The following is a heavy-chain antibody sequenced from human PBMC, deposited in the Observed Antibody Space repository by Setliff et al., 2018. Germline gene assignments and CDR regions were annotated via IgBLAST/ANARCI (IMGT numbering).Heavy chain of an antibody. Sequence: SETLSLTCAVYGGSFSGYYWSWVRQPPGKGLEWIGEINHSGTSYYNPSLKSRVTISVDTSKNQFSLILSSLTAADTAVYYCVRGRIRGICSGPHCTYDPFDIWGQGTTVTVSS. D-gene: IGHD2-15*01. J-gene: IGHJ3*02. CDR3: VRGRIRGICSGPHCTYDPFDI. CDR2: INHSGTS. CDR1: GGSFSGYY. V-gene: IGHV4-34*01.